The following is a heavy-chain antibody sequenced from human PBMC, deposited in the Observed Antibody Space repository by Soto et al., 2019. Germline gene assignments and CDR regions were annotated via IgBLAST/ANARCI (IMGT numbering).Heavy chain of an antibody. D-gene: IGHD2-15*01. CDR3: AREDRYCSGGSCYEAAFDI. Sequence: PSETLSLTCTVSGGSISSYYWSWIRQPPGKGLEWIGYIYYSGSTNYNPSLKSRVTISVDTSKNQLSLKLSSVTAADTAVYYCAREDRYCSGGSCYEAAFDIWGQGTMVTVSS. CDR2: IYYSGST. CDR1: GGSISSYY. V-gene: IGHV4-59*01. J-gene: IGHJ3*02.